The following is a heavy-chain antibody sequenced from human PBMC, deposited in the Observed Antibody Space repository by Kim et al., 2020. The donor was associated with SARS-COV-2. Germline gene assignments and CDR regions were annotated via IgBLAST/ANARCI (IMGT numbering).Heavy chain of an antibody. CDR1: GFTFSSYA. CDR2: ISGSGGST. CDR3: AKDAEEDFWSGYYSRALGGVSYYFDY. J-gene: IGHJ4*02. Sequence: GGSLRLSCAASGFTFSSYAMSWVRQAPGKGLEWVSAISGSGGSTYYADSVKGRFTISRDNSKNTLYLQMNSLRAEDTAVYYCAKDAEEDFWSGYYSRALGGVSYYFDYWGQGTLVTVSS. V-gene: IGHV3-23*01. D-gene: IGHD3-3*01.